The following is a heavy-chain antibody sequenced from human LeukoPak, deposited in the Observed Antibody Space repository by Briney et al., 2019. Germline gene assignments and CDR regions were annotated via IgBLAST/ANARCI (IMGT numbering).Heavy chain of an antibody. V-gene: IGHV3-48*03. CDR1: GFTFSDYQ. J-gene: IGHJ4*02. D-gene: IGHD3-10*01. CDR3: ARRGVGGSHFDY. Sequence: GGSLRLSCAGSGFTFSDYQMTWVRQAPGKGLEWLSYISSSGSSKYYADSVKGRFTISRDNAKNSLYLQTNSLRAEDTAVYYCARRGVGGSHFDYWGQGILVTVSS. CDR2: ISSSGSSK.